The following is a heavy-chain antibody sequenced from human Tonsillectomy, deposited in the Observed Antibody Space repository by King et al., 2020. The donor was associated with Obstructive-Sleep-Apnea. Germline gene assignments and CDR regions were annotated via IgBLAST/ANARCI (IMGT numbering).Heavy chain of an antibody. CDR3: AKERFGELSC. J-gene: IGHJ4*02. Sequence: QLVQSGGGVVQPGRSLRLYCAASGFTFSSYGMHWVRQAPGKGREWVAGILYDGSNKYYADSGKGRFTISRDNSKNTLYLQMNSLRAEDTAVYYCAKERFGELSCWGQGTLVTVSS. D-gene: IGHD3-10*01. CDR2: ILYDGSNK. V-gene: IGHV3-30*18. CDR1: GFTFSSYG.